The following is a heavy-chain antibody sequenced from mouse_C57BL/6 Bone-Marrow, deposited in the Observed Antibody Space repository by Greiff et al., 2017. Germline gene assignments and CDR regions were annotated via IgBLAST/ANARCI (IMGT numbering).Heavy chain of an antibody. CDR3: ARDFHFDY. CDR1: GYTFIDYY. J-gene: IGHJ2*01. V-gene: IGHV1-19*01. Sequence: VQLQQSGPVLVKPGASVKMSCKASGYTFIDYYMNWVKQSHGKSLEWIGVINPYNGGTSYNQKFKGKATLTVDKSSSTAYMELNSLTSEDSAVYYCARDFHFDYWGQGTTLTVSS. CDR2: INPYNGGT.